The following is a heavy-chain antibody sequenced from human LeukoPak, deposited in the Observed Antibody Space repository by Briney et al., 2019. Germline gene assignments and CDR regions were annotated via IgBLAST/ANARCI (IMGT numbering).Heavy chain of an antibody. V-gene: IGHV4-30-2*01. D-gene: IGHD3-10*01. CDR1: GGSISSGGYS. Sequence: SQTLSLTCAVSGGSISSGGYSWSWIRQPPGKGLEWIGYIYHSGSTYYNPSLKSRVTISVDRSKNQFSLKLSSVTAADTAVYYWARTRFGELLSLDYWGQGTLVTVSS. CDR2: IYHSGST. CDR3: ARTRFGELLSLDY. J-gene: IGHJ4*02.